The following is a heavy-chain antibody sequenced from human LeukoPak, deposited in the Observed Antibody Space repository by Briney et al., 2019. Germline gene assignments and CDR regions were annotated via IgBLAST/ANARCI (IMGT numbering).Heavy chain of an antibody. CDR1: GGSISSGGYY. V-gene: IGHV4-31*03. CDR2: IYYSGST. CDR3: ARDVADFWSGYYDSYGMDV. Sequence: PSETLSLTCTVSGGSISSGGYYWSWIRQHPGKGLEWIGYIYYSGSTYYNPSLKSRVTMSVDTSKNQFSLKLSSVTAADTAVYYCARDVADFWSGYYDSYGMDVWGQGTTVTDSS. D-gene: IGHD3-3*01. J-gene: IGHJ6*02.